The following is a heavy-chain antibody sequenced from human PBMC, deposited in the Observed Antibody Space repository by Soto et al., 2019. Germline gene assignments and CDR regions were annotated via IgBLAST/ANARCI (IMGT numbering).Heavy chain of an antibody. V-gene: IGHV3-23*01. CDR1: GLTFSIYG. J-gene: IGHJ4*02. D-gene: IGHD3-22*01. Sequence: LRLSCAASGLTFSIYGMSWVRQAPGKGPEWVSGISASGGSTYYADSVKGRFTISRDNSKNTVYLQMNSLRAEDTASYYCASYYYHSSGYYHYFDYWGQGTLVTVS. CDR2: ISASGGST. CDR3: ASYYYHSSGYYHYFDY.